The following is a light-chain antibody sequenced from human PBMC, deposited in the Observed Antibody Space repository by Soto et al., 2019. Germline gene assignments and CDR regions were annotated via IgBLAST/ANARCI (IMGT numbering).Light chain of an antibody. CDR2: GAS. V-gene: IGKV3-20*01. CDR3: QQYVSSPWA. Sequence: EIVLTQSPGTLSLSPGERATLSCRASQSVSSSHLAWYQQKPGQAPRLLIYGASRRATGIPDRFTGSGSGTDFTLTISRLEPEDFAVYYCQQYVSSPWAFGQGTKVDIK. CDR1: QSVSSSH. J-gene: IGKJ1*01.